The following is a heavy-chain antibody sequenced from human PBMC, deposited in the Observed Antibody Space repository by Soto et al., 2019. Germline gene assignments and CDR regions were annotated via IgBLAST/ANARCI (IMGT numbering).Heavy chain of an antibody. J-gene: IGHJ4*02. Sequence: GGSQRLSCAASGFTFSNSGMHWVRQAPGKGLEWVAVISYDGSNKYYADSVKGRFTISRDNSKNTLYLQMNSLRAEDTAVYYCATDRYGSGWFPSNWGQGTLVTVSS. CDR3: ATDRYGSGWFPSN. CDR2: ISYDGSNK. V-gene: IGHV3-30*03. D-gene: IGHD6-19*01. CDR1: GFTFSNSG.